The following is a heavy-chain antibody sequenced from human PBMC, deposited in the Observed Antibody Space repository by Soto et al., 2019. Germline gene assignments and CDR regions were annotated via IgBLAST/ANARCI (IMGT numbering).Heavy chain of an antibody. V-gene: IGHV3-11*03. J-gene: IGHJ4*02. CDR1: GFTFSDYY. D-gene: IGHD3-16*01. CDR3: ARLRYGPPPFYFDH. CDR2: ITSRNDYT. Sequence: PGGSLRLSCVVSGFTFSDYYMGWIRQAPGKGLQWVSFITSRNDYTNYADSVRGRFSISRDNAKNSIYLQMNSLRAEDTAVYYCARLRYGPPPFYFDHLGQGTLVTVSS.